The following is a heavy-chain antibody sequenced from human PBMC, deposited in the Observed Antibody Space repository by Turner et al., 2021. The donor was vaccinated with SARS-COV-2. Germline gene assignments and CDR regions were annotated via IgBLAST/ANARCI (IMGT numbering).Heavy chain of an antibody. D-gene: IGHD6-6*01. Sequence: EVQLVESGRGLVQPGGSLSPSCAASAFSFRSYWITWVRQAPGKGLEWVANIKQYGSGRYYVDSVKGRFTISRDNAKNSLFLQMNSLRAEDTAVYYCARVYSSSSGRNALDIWGQGTMVTVSS. CDR3: ARVYSSSSGRNALDI. V-gene: IGHV3-7*01. J-gene: IGHJ3*02. CDR2: IKQYGSGR. CDR1: AFSFRSYW.